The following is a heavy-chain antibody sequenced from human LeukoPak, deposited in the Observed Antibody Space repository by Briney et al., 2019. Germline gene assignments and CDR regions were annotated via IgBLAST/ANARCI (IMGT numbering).Heavy chain of an antibody. CDR3: ASRKYQWYFDY. J-gene: IGHJ4*02. CDR1: GGSFSGYY. CDR2: INHSGST. V-gene: IGHV4-34*01. D-gene: IGHD2-2*01. Sequence: SETRSLTCAVYGGSFSGYYWSWIRQPPGKGLEWIGEINHSGSTNYNPSLKSRVTISVDTSKNQFSLKLSSVTAADTAVYYCASRKYQWYFDYWGQGTLVTVSS.